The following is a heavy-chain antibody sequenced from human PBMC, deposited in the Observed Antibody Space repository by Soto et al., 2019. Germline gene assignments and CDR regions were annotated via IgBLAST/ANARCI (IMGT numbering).Heavy chain of an antibody. V-gene: IGHV3-9*01. Sequence: GGSLRLSCAASGFTFDDYAMHWVRQAPGKGLEWVSGISWNSGSIGYADSVKGRFTISRDNAKNSLYLQMNSLRAEDTALYYCAKDGTTDEYYFDYWGQGTLVTVSS. D-gene: IGHD4-17*01. CDR2: ISWNSGSI. J-gene: IGHJ4*02. CDR1: GFTFDDYA. CDR3: AKDGTTDEYYFDY.